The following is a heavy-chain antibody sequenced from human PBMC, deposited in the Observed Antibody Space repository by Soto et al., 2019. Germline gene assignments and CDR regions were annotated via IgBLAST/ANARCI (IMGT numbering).Heavy chain of an antibody. V-gene: IGHV3-23*01. CDR3: AKVLPARVVVITEFDY. Sequence: PGGSLRLSCAASGFTFSSYAMSWVRQAPGKGLEWVSAISGSGGSTYYADSVKGRFTISRDNSKNTLYLQMNSLRAEDTAVYYCAKVLPARVVVITEFDYWGQGTLVTV. CDR1: GFTFSSYA. J-gene: IGHJ4*02. CDR2: ISGSGGST. D-gene: IGHD3-22*01.